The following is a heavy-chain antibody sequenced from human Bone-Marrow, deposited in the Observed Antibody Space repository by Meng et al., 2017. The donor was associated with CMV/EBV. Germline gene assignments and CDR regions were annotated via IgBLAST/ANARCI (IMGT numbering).Heavy chain of an antibody. J-gene: IGHJ6*02. D-gene: IGHD3-3*01. V-gene: IGHV1-2*02. CDR1: GYTFTVYY. CDR3: ARVKWEGYDFWSGLARNYYYGMDV. CDR2: INPNSGGT. Sequence: ASVKVSCKASGYTFTVYYMHWVRQAPGQGLEWMGWINPNSGGTNYAQKFQGRVTMTRDTSISTAYMELSRLRSDDTAVYYCARVKWEGYDFWSGLARNYYYGMDVWGQGTTVTVSS.